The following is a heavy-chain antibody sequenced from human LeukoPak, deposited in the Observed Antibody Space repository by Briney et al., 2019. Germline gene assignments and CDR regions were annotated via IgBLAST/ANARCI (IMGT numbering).Heavy chain of an antibody. J-gene: IGHJ6*02. Sequence: GGSLRLSCAASGFTFSSYAMSWVRQAPGKGLEWVSAISGSGGSTYYADSVKGRFTISRDNSKNTLYLQMNSLRAEDTAVYYRAKEGPLLWFGELLGPYGMDVWGQGTTVTVSS. V-gene: IGHV3-23*01. CDR3: AKEGPLLWFGELLGPYGMDV. D-gene: IGHD3-10*01. CDR2: ISGSGGST. CDR1: GFTFSSYA.